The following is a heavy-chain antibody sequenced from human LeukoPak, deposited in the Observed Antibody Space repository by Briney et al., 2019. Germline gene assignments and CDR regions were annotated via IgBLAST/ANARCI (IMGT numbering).Heavy chain of an antibody. Sequence: GGSLRLSCVASGITLSNYAVSWVRQAPEKGLDWVSVISGSAHKIRYADSVKGRFTISRDNSENIVYLQMNNLRVEDTAVYYCAGRPTGYSSGYIHWGQGTLVTVSS. D-gene: IGHD5-18*01. CDR3: AGRPTGYSSGYIH. CDR1: GITLSNYA. V-gene: IGHV3-23*01. CDR2: ISGSAHKI. J-gene: IGHJ4*02.